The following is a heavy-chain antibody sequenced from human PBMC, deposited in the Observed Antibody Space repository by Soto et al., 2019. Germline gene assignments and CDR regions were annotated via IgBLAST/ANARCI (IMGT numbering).Heavy chain of an antibody. CDR3: ARRGDIRGGSFESFDY. V-gene: IGHV4-59*08. Sequence: PSETLSLTCPVSGGSISSYYWSWIRQPPGKGLEWIGYIYYSGSTNYNPSLKSRVTISVDTSKNQFSLKLSSVTAADTAVYYCARRGDIRGGSFESFDYWGQGTLVTVSS. CDR1: GGSISSYY. CDR2: IYYSGST. D-gene: IGHD1-26*01. J-gene: IGHJ4*02.